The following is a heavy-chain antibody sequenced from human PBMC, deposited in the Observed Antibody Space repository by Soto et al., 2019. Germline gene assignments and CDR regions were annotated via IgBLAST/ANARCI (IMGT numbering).Heavy chain of an antibody. CDR3: AHKGGGDRILDY. J-gene: IGHJ4*02. Sequence: QITLKESGPTLVKPTQTLTLTCTFSGFSLSASGVGVGWIRQPPGKALEWLAIIYWDDAKHYSPSLKSSLTITKDTSKNQLVLTMTNMDPVDTATYYCAHKGGGDRILDYWGQGTLVTVSS. V-gene: IGHV2-5*02. CDR1: GFSLSASGVG. CDR2: IYWDDAK. D-gene: IGHD3-16*01.